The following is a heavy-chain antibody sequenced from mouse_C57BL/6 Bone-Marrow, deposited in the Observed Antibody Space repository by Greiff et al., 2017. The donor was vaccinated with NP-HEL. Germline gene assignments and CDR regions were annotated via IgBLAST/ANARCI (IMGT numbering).Heavy chain of an antibody. J-gene: IGHJ2*01. V-gene: IGHV3-8*01. CDR3: ARYDYYGSSYFDY. D-gene: IGHD1-1*01. Sequence: DVQLQESGPGLAKPSQTLSLTCSVTGYSITSDYWTWIRKFPGNKLEYMGYISYSGSTYYNPSLKSRISITRDPSKNHYYLQLNSVTTEDTATYYCARYDYYGSSYFDYWGQGTTLTVSS. CDR1: GYSITSDY. CDR2: ISYSGST.